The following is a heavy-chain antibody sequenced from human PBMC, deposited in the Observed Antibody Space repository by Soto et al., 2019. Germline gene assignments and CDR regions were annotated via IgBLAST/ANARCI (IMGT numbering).Heavy chain of an antibody. D-gene: IGHD1-20*01. CDR3: SRRDPYCITGTCYPMAFDI. Sequence: EVQLVESGGGLVQPGGSLKLSCAASGLTFSGSTIHWVRQVSGKGLEWVGRIKSKADSYATGYGASVKGRFTISRDDSKNTAYLEMNSLKTEDTAVYYCSRRDPYCITGTCYPMAFDIWGQGTIVTVSS. V-gene: IGHV3-73*01. J-gene: IGHJ3*02. CDR1: GLTFSGST. CDR2: IKSKADSYAT.